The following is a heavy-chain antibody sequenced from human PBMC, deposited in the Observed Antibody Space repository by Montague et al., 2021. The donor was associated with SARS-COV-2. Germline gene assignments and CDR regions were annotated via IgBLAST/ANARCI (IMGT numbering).Heavy chain of an antibody. CDR3: AGDRGRFWHFDL. CDR1: GGSISSYY. CDR2: IYCSGST. D-gene: IGHD5-12*01. V-gene: IGHV4-59*01. J-gene: IGHJ2*01. Sequence: SETLSLTCTVSGGSISSYYWNWIRQSPGKGLEWIGYIYCSGSTKYNPSSKSRVTMLVDTSKRQMSLRLNSVTAADTAVYYCAGDRGRFWHFDLWGRGTLVTVSS.